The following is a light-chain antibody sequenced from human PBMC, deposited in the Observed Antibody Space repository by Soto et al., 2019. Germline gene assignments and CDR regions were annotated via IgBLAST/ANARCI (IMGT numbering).Light chain of an antibody. Sequence: QSALTQPRSVSGSPGQSVTISCTGTSSDVGGYNYVSWYQQHPGKAPKLMIYDVSNLPSGVPDRFSGSKSGNTASLTVSGLQAEDEADYSCCSYAGSYTWVFGGGTKLTVL. CDR3: CSYAGSYTWV. CDR1: SSDVGGYNY. V-gene: IGLV2-11*01. J-gene: IGLJ3*02. CDR2: DVS.